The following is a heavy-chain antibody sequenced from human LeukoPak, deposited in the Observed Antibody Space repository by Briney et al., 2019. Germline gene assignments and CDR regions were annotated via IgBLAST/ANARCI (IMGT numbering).Heavy chain of an antibody. Sequence: PSETLSHTCAVYGGSFSGYYWSWIRQPPGKGLEWIGEINHSGSTNYNPSLKSRVTISVDTSKNQFSLKLSSVTAADTAVHYCASTKKEWLRFLSYWGQGTLVTVSS. J-gene: IGHJ4*02. D-gene: IGHD5-12*01. CDR3: ASTKKEWLRFLSY. CDR2: INHSGST. V-gene: IGHV4-34*01. CDR1: GGSFSGYY.